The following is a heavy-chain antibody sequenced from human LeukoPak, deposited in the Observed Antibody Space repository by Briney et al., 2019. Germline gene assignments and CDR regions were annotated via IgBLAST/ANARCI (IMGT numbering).Heavy chain of an antibody. D-gene: IGHD6-13*01. V-gene: IGHV3-30-3*01. J-gene: IGHJ6*02. CDR3: ARDYYKQQLDNYYYGMDV. Sequence: GRSLRLSCAASGFTFSSYAMHWVRQAPGKGLEWVAVISYDGSNKYYADSMKGRFTISRDNSKNTLYLQMNSLRAEDTAVYYCARDYYKQQLDNYYYGMDVWGQGTTVTVSS. CDR2: ISYDGSNK. CDR1: GFTFSSYA.